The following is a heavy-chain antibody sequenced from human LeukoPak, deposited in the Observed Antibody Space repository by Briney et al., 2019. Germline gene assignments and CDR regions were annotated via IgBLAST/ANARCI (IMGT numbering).Heavy chain of an antibody. CDR2: IRSKAYGGTT. D-gene: IGHD6-19*01. Sequence: GGSLRLSCTASGFTFGDYAMSWVRQAPGKGLEWVGFIRSKAYGGTTEYAASVKGRFTISRDDSKSIAYLQMNSLKTEDIAVYYCISCLGCYSDYWGQGTLVTVSS. CDR3: ISCLGCYSDY. V-gene: IGHV3-49*04. J-gene: IGHJ4*02. CDR1: GFTFGDYA.